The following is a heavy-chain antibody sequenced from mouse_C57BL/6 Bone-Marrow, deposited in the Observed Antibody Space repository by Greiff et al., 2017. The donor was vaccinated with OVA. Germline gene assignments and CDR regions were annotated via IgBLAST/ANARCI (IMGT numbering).Heavy chain of an antibody. CDR1: GYTFTSYD. J-gene: IGHJ3*01. Sequence: VQLQQSGPELVKPGASVKLSCKASGYTFTSYDINWVKQRPGQGLEWIGWIYPRDGSTKYNEKFKGKATLTVDTSSSTAYMELHSLTSEDSAVYFCARSGYSNYVGCAYWGQGTLVTVSA. CDR2: IYPRDGST. V-gene: IGHV1-85*01. D-gene: IGHD2-5*01. CDR3: ARSGYSNYVGCAY.